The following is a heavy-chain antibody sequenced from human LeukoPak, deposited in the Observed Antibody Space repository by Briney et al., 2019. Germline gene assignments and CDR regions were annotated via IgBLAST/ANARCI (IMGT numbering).Heavy chain of an antibody. V-gene: IGHV3-48*02. CDR3: ARDEGAGARVY. J-gene: IGHJ4*02. CDR2: ISSSSTI. D-gene: IGHD1-26*01. CDR1: GFTFTSSS. Sequence: PGGSLRLSCAASGFTFTSSSMNWVRQAPGKGLEWLSYISSSSTIYYADSVKGRFTISRDNARNSLYLQMNSLRDEDTAVYYCARDEGAGARVYWGQGTLVTVSS.